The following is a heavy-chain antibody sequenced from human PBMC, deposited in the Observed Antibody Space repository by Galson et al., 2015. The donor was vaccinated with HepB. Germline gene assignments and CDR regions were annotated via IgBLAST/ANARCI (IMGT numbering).Heavy chain of an antibody. CDR1: GFTFSSYG. Sequence: SLRLSCAASGFTFSSYGMNWVRQAPGKGLEWVAFISYDGSNKFYTDSVKGRFTMSRDDSKNTVYLQMNNLTADDTATYYCAKDYLRFLVGYFYFMDVWGRGTTIIVSS. CDR2: ISYDGSNK. D-gene: IGHD3-3*01. V-gene: IGHV3-30*18. CDR3: AKDYLRFLVGYFYFMDV. J-gene: IGHJ6*03.